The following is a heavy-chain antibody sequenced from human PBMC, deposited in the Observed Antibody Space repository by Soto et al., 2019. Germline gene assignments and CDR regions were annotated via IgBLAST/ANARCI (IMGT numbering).Heavy chain of an antibody. CDR1: GYTFTSYS. Sequence: ASVKVSCQAFGYTFTSYSMHWVRQAPGQRLEWMGWINAGNGNTKYSQKFQGRVTITRDTSASTAYMELSSLRSEDTAVYYCASFKVAGYLWYWGQGTLVTVSS. V-gene: IGHV1-3*01. J-gene: IGHJ4*02. CDR2: INAGNGNT. CDR3: ASFKVAGYLWY. D-gene: IGHD6-19*01.